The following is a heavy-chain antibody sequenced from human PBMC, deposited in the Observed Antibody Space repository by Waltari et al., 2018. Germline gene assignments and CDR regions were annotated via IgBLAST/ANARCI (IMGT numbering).Heavy chain of an antibody. J-gene: IGHJ1*01. V-gene: IGHV3-21*01. CDR3: ARDGSALNGYAQH. Sequence: EVQLVESGGGLVKPGGSLRLSCAASGFTFSSYSMNWVRQAPGKGLEWVSSISSSSSYIYYADSVKGRFTISRDNAKNSLYLQMNSLRAEDTAVYYCARDGSALNGYAQHWGQGTLVTVSS. CDR1: GFTFSSYS. D-gene: IGHD5-12*01. CDR2: ISSSSSYI.